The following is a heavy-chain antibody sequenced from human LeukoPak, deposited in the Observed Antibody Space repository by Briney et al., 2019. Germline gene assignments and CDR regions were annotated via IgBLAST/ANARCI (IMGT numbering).Heavy chain of an antibody. CDR1: GFTFSSYS. J-gene: IGHJ4*02. CDR2: ISSSSSYI. CDR3: ARDLDVWFGELLPSTSPAY. Sequence: GGSLRLSCAASGFTFSSYSMTWVRQAPGKGLEWVSSISSSSSYIYYADSVKGRFTISRDNAKNSLYLQMNSLRAEDTAVYYCARDLDVWFGELLPSTSPAYWGQGTLVTVSS. D-gene: IGHD3-10*01. V-gene: IGHV3-21*01.